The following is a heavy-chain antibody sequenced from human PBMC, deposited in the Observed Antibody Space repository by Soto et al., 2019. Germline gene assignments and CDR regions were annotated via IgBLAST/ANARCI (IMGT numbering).Heavy chain of an antibody. J-gene: IGHJ4*02. CDR1: GGSINTFY. CDR3: AREGSYSAYNFAHGIQLWSFDF. CDR2: IFSSGST. Sequence: PSETLSLTCTVSGGSINTFYWSWVRQPAGKGLEWIGRIFSSGSTSSNPSLESRVAMSVDTSKNHFSLNLSSVTAADMAVYYCAREGSYSAYNFAHGIQLWSFDFWGQGAPVTVSS. D-gene: IGHD5-12*01. V-gene: IGHV4-4*07.